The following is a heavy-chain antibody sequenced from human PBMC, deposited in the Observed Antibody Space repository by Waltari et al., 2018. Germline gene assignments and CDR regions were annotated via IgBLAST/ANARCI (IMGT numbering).Heavy chain of an antibody. V-gene: IGHV3-30*03. Sequence: QVQLVESGGGVVQPGRSLRLSCAASGFTFSSYGMHWVRQAPGKGLEWVAVISYDGSNKYYADSVKGRFTISRDNSKNTLYLQMNSLRAEDTAVYYCAISMSSDAFDIWGQGTMVTVSS. CDR2: ISYDGSNK. D-gene: IGHD2-2*01. J-gene: IGHJ3*02. CDR3: AISMSSDAFDI. CDR1: GFTFSSYG.